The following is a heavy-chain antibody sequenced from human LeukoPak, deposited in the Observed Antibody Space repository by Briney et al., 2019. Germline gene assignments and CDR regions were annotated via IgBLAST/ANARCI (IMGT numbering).Heavy chain of an antibody. CDR3: ARGLKAVVSY. D-gene: IGHD4-23*01. V-gene: IGHV4-34*01. Sequence: PSETLSLTCAVYGGSFSGYYWSWIRQPPGKGLEWIGEINHSGSTNYNPSLKSRVTISVDTSKNQFSLKLSSVTAADTAVYYCARGLKAVVSYWGQGTLVTVPS. CDR1: GGSFSGYY. CDR2: INHSGST. J-gene: IGHJ4*02.